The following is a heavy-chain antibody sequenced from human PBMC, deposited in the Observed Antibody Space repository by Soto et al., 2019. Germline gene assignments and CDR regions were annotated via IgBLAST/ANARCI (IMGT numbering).Heavy chain of an antibody. CDR2: ISYDGSNK. J-gene: IGHJ6*02. CDR3: AKGSDYYDSSGPYYYYGMDV. CDR1: GFTFSSYG. D-gene: IGHD3-22*01. Sequence: GGSLRLSCAASGFTFSSYGMHWVRQAPGKGLEWVAVISYDGSNKYYADSVKGRFTISRDNSKNTLYLQMNSLRAEDTAVYYCAKGSDYYDSSGPYYYYGMDVWGQGTTVTVSS. V-gene: IGHV3-30*18.